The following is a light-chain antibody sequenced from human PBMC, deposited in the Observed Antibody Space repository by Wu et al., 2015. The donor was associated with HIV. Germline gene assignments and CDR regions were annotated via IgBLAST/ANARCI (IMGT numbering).Light chain of an antibody. CDR2: AAS. V-gene: IGKV1-39*01. J-gene: IGKJ2*01. CDR3: QQSYSTPLYT. CDR1: QSITTW. Sequence: DIQMTQSPSTLSASVGDRVTITCRASQSITTWLAWYQQKPGKAPKLLIYAASSLQSGVPSRFSGSGSGTDFTLTISSLQPEDFATYYCQQSYSTPLYTFGQGTKLEIK.